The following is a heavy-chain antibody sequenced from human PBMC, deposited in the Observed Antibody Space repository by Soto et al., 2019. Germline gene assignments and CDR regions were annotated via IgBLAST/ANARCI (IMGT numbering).Heavy chain of an antibody. CDR3: ARATTVTDY. Sequence: GGSLRLSCAASGFTFSDHYMDWVRQAPGKGLEWVGRTRNKANSHTTEYAASVKGRFTISRDDSKNSLYLQMNSLKVEDTAVYYCARATTVTDYWGQGALVTVSS. D-gene: IGHD4-17*01. J-gene: IGHJ4*02. CDR2: TRNKANSHTT. CDR1: GFTFSDHY. V-gene: IGHV3-72*01.